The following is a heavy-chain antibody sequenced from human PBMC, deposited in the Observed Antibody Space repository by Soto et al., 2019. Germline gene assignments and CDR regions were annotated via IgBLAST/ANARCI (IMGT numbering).Heavy chain of an antibody. CDR1: RYIFTSYW. D-gene: IGHD5-12*01. CDR3: ARAGYSVYDIDY. CDR2: IYPGDSDT. Sequence: ESLHLTFEGCRYIFTSYWNGCVLQMPGKGLEWMGIIYPGDSDTRYSPSFQGQVTISADKSISTAYLQWSSLKASDTAMYYCARAGYSVYDIDYWGQGTLVTVSS. V-gene: IGHV5-51*01. J-gene: IGHJ4*02.